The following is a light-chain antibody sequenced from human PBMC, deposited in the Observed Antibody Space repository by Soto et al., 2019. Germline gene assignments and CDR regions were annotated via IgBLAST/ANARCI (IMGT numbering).Light chain of an antibody. CDR1: QSLLHSNGYNY. CDR3: MQALQTPPT. CDR2: LGS. Sequence: DIVMTQSPLSLPVTPGEPASISCRSSQSLLHSNGYNYLDWYLQKPGQSPQLLIYLGSNRASGVPDRFSGSGSGTDFTLKISRVEADDFGVYYCMQALQTPPTFGQGSKVEIK. V-gene: IGKV2-28*01. J-gene: IGKJ1*01.